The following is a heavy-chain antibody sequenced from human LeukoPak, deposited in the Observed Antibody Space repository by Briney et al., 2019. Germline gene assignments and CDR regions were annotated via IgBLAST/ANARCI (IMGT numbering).Heavy chain of an antibody. CDR1: GGSISSYY. Sequence: KPSETLSLTCTVSGGSISSYYWSWIRQPPGKGLEWIGYIYYSGSTNYNPSLKSRVTISVDTSKNQFSLKLSSVTAADTAVFYCARDLNWNYFDYWGQGTLVTVSS. D-gene: IGHD1-20*01. V-gene: IGHV4-59*01. CDR2: IYYSGST. J-gene: IGHJ4*02. CDR3: ARDLNWNYFDY.